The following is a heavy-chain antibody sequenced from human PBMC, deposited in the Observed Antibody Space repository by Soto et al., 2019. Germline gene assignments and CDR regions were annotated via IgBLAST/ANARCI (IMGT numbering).Heavy chain of an antibody. CDR2: ISSGSSHI. D-gene: IGHD4-4*01. Sequence: EVQLVESGGGLVKPGGSLTLSCAASGFAFRSYNMNWVRQAPGKGLEWVASISSGSSHIYYADSVKGRFTISRDNAKNTLFLEMDSLRAEDSAVYYCASATVVGATFDLWGQGTLVTVSS. CDR3: ASATVVGATFDL. V-gene: IGHV3-21*01. CDR1: GFAFRSYN. J-gene: IGHJ4*02.